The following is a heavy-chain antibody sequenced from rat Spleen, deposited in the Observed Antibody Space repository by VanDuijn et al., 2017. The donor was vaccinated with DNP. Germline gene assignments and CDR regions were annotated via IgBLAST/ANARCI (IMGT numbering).Heavy chain of an antibody. V-gene: IGHV5-22*01. D-gene: IGHD4-3*01. CDR3: VRWYNSGYYFDY. J-gene: IGHJ2*01. CDR2: IRYDGGSI. CDR1: GFAFSDYY. Sequence: EVQLVESGGGLVQPGRSLKLSCAASGFAFSDYYMAWVRQAPTKGLAWVAYIRYDGGSIHYGDSVKGRFTIFRDNAKSTLYLQMNSLRSEDMATYYCVRWYNSGYYFDYWGQGVMVTVSS.